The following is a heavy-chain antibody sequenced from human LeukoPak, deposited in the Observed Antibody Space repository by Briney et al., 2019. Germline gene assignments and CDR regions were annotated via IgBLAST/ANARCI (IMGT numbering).Heavy chain of an antibody. CDR2: ISYDGSNK. V-gene: IGHV3-30*04. J-gene: IGHJ3*02. CDR1: GFTFSSYA. CDR3: ARDPRDDAFDI. Sequence: PGRSLRLSCAASGFTFSSYAMHWVRQAPGKGLEWVAVISYDGSNKYYADSVKGRFTISRDNSKNTLYLQMNSLRAEDTAVYYCARDPRDDAFDIWGQGTMVTVSS.